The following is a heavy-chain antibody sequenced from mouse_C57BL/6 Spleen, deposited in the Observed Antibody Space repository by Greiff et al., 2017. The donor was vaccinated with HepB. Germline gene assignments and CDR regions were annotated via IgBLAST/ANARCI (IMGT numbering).Heavy chain of an antibody. CDR3: ANYDYDGGFDY. Sequence: EVHLVESGPGLVKPSQSLSLTCSVTGYSITSGYYWNWIRQFPGNKLEWMGYISYDGSNNYNPSLKNRISITRDTSKNQFFLKLNSVTTEDTATYYCANYDYDGGFDYWGQGTTLTVSS. CDR2: ISYDGSN. D-gene: IGHD2-4*01. V-gene: IGHV3-6*01. J-gene: IGHJ2*01. CDR1: GYSITSGYY.